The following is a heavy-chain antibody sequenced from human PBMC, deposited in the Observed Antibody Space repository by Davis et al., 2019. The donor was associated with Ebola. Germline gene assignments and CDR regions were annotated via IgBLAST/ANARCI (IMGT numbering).Heavy chain of an antibody. V-gene: IGHV4-39*07. Sequence: PSETLSLTCTVSGGSISSSSYYWGWIRQPPGKGLEWIGSIYYSGSTYYNPSLKSRVTISVDTSKNQFSLKLSSVTAAATAVYYCAREREPDWYFDLWGRGTLVTVSS. CDR1: GGSISSSSYY. CDR3: AREREPDWYFDL. J-gene: IGHJ2*01. D-gene: IGHD1-14*01. CDR2: IYYSGST.